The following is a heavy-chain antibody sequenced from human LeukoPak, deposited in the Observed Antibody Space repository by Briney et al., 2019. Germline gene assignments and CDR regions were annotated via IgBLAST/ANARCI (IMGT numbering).Heavy chain of an antibody. D-gene: IGHD5-12*01. CDR1: GFTFSSYA. J-gene: IGHJ6*03. CDR2: ISYDGSNK. CDR3: ATGYSASKRSYFYYMDV. V-gene: IGHV3-30*04. Sequence: GGSLRLSCAASGFTFSSYAMHRVRQAPGKGLEWVAVISYDGSNKYYADSVRGRFTISRDNAKNSLYLQMNSLRAEDTAVYYCATGYSASKRSYFYYMDVWGKGTTVTVSS.